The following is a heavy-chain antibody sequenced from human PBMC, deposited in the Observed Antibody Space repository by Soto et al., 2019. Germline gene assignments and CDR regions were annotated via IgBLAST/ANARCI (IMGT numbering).Heavy chain of an antibody. CDR2: IWYDGINK. CDR3: ARADHFDSGRPRDLDY. CDR1: GFTFSSYG. V-gene: IGHV3-33*01. J-gene: IGHJ4*02. Sequence: QVQLVESGGGVVQPGRSLRLSCAASGFTFSSYGMHWVRQAPGKGLAWGAVIWYDGINKYYADSVKGRFTISRDNSKNTLYLQLNSLRAEDTSVYYCARADHFDSGRPRDLDYWGQGTLVTVSS. D-gene: IGHD1-26*01.